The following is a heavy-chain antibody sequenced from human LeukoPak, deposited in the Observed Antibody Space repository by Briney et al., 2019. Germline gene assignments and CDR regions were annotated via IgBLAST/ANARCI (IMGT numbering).Heavy chain of an antibody. CDR3: ASSHYYDSSGYYDGGAFDI. CDR1: GGSISSGSYY. V-gene: IGHV4-61*02. D-gene: IGHD3-22*01. Sequence: SETLSLTCTVSGGSISSGSYYWSWIRQPAGKGLEWIGRIYTSGSTNYNPSLKSRVTISVDTSKNQFSLKLSSVTAADTAVYYCASSHYYDSSGYYDGGAFDIWGQGTMVTVSS. CDR2: IYTSGST. J-gene: IGHJ3*02.